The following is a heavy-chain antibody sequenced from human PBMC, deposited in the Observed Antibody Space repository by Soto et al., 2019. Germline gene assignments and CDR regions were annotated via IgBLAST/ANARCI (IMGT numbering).Heavy chain of an antibody. CDR1: GFTFSSYA. Sequence: QVQLVETGGGVVQPGRSLRLSCAASGFTFSSYAMHWARQAPGKGLEWVAVISYDGSNKYYADSVKGRFTIPRDNSKNTLYLQMNSRRAEDTAVYYCARAAGGKGYFDLWGRDTLVTVSS. V-gene: IGHV3-30-3*01. D-gene: IGHD6-13*01. J-gene: IGHJ2*01. CDR2: ISYDGSNK. CDR3: ARAAGGKGYFDL.